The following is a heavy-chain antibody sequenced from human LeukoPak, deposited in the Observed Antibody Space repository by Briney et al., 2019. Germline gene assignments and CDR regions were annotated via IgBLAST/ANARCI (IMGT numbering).Heavy chain of an antibody. CDR3: ARDPYGARSEPDY. CDR2: ISSSSSSI. Sequence: PGGSLRLSCAASGFTFSSYSMNWVRQAPGKGLEWVSYISSSSSSIYYADSVKGRFTISRDNAKNSLYLQMNSLRAEDTAVYYCARDPYGARSEPDYWSQGTLVTVSS. CDR1: GFTFSSYS. J-gene: IGHJ4*02. D-gene: IGHD4-17*01. V-gene: IGHV3-48*01.